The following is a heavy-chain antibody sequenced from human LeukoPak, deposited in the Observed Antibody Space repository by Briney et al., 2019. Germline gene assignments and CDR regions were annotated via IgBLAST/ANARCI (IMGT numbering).Heavy chain of an antibody. D-gene: IGHD3-3*01. CDR3: ARARNSKRTIFGVVITYYFDY. CDR1: GYTFTSYY. J-gene: IGHJ4*02. CDR2: INPSGGST. V-gene: IGHV1-46*01. Sequence: ASVKVSCKASGYTFTSYYMHWVRQAPGQGLEWMGIINPSGGSTSYAQKFQGRVTMTRDTSASTVYMELSSLRSEDTAVYYCARARNSKRTIFGVVITYYFDYWGQGTLVTVSS.